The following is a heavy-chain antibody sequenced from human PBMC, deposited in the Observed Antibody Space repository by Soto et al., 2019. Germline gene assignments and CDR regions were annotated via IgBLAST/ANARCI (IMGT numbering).Heavy chain of an antibody. Sequence: GGSLRLSCAASGFTFSNAWMNWVRQAPGKGLEWVGRIKSKTDGGTTDYAAPVKGRFTISRDNSKNTLYLQMNSLRAEDTAVYYCAKLGIAAASPYYFDYWGQGTLVTVSS. J-gene: IGHJ4*02. CDR2: IKSKTDGGTT. V-gene: IGHV3-15*07. CDR3: AKLGIAAASPYYFDY. D-gene: IGHD6-13*01. CDR1: GFTFSNAW.